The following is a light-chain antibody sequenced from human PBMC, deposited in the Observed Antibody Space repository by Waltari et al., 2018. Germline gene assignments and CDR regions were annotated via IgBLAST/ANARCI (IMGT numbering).Light chain of an antibody. J-gene: IGKJ2*03. Sequence: EIVLTQSPGTLSLSPGERATLSCRASQSVSSNYLAWYQQKPGQAPRLLIYGASSRATGIPDRFSGSGSETDFTLTISRLEPEDFAVYYCQQYGSSPPYSFGQGTKLKIK. CDR2: GAS. CDR3: QQYGSSPPYS. V-gene: IGKV3-20*01. CDR1: QSVSSNY.